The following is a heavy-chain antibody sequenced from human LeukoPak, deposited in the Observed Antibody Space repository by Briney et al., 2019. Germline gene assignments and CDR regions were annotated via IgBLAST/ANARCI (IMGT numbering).Heavy chain of an antibody. Sequence: PSETLSLTCTVSGGSISSSSYYWGWIRQPPGKGLEWIGSIYYSGSTYYNPSLKSRVTISVDTSKNQFSLKLSSVTAADTAVYYCARPERYEVAPNYWGQGTLVTVSS. CDR3: ARPERYEVAPNY. D-gene: IGHD2-15*01. CDR2: IYYSGST. J-gene: IGHJ4*02. V-gene: IGHV4-39*01. CDR1: GGSISSSSYY.